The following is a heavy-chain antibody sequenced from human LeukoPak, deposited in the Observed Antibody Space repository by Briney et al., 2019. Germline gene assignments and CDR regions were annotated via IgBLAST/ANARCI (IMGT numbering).Heavy chain of an antibody. V-gene: IGHV4-38-2*02. CDR3: ARPFSITSSGMDV. Sequence: SETLSLTCTVSGYSISSGYYWGWIRQPPGKGLEWIGSIYHSGSTYYNPSLKSRVTISVDTSKNQFSLKLSSVTAADTAVYYCARPFSITSSGMDVWGKGTTVTVSS. CDR1: GYSISSGYY. CDR2: IYHSGST. D-gene: IGHD6-19*01. J-gene: IGHJ6*04.